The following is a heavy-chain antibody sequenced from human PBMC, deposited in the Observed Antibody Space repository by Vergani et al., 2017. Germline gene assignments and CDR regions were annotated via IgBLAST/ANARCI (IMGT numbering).Heavy chain of an antibody. CDR3: AKANPRNSGYDYLYYYHAMDV. CDR1: GFTFSSHA. Sequence: EVQLLQSEGAVVQPGGSLRLSCVASGFTFSSHAMSWVRQGHGQGLEWVSSISGSGGSTYYAGSVKGRFTMSRESSKNTLDLQMNSLSTGYTAVYYCAKANPRNSGYDYLYYYHAMDVWGQGTTVTVSS. CDR2: ISGSGGST. D-gene: IGHD5-12*01. V-gene: IGHV3-23*01. J-gene: IGHJ6*02.